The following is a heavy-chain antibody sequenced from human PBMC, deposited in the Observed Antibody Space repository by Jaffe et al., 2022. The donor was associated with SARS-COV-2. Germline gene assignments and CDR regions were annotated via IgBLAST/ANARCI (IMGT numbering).Heavy chain of an antibody. D-gene: IGHD6-19*01. CDR3: AKDNSGWGFFDY. CDR1: GFTFISYG. V-gene: IGHV3-23*01. CDR2: ISGSGDSA. J-gene: IGHJ4*02. Sequence: EVQLLESGGGLVQPGGSLRLSCAASGFTFISYGMSWVRQAPGKGLEWVSAISGSGDSAYYEDSVKGRFTISRDNSKNTLYLQMNSLRAEDTAVYYCAKDNSGWGFFDYWGQGTLVTVSS.